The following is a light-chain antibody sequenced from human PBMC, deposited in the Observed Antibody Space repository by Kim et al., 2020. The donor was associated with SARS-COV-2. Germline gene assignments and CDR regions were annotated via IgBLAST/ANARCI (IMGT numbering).Light chain of an antibody. J-gene: IGKJ1*01. CDR3: QQYSNRWT. CDR1: QSISGG. V-gene: IGKV1-5*01. CDR2: DAS. Sequence: DIQMTQSPSTLSASVGDKVTITCRASQSISGGVAWYRQKPGKAPKLLIYDASSLESGVPSRFSGSGSGTDFTLIVSSLQPDDFATYYCQQYSNRWTFGQGTKVDIK.